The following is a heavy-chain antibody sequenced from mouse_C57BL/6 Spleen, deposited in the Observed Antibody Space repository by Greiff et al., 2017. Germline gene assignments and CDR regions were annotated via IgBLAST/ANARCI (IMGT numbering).Heavy chain of an antibody. J-gene: IGHJ3*01. CDR1: GFTFSSYG. Sequence: EVKLVESGGDLVKPGGSLKLSCAASGFTFSSYGMSWVRQTPDKRLEWVATISSGGSYTYSPDSVKGRYTSCRDKAKNNLYQKISSMKSEDTAMYYCANYYGTWFAYWGQGTLVTVAA. V-gene: IGHV5-6*02. CDR3: ANYYGTWFAY. CDR2: ISSGGSYT. D-gene: IGHD1-1*01.